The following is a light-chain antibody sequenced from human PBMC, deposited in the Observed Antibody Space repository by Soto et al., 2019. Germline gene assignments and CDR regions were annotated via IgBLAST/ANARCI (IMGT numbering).Light chain of an antibody. Sequence: QSALTQPASVSGSPGQSITISCTGTSFDVGGYNYVSWYQQHPGKAPKLMIYDVSNRPSGVSNRFSGSKSGNTASLTISGLQAEDEADYYCSSYTSFSTVVFGGGTQLTVL. J-gene: IGLJ2*01. CDR2: DVS. CDR1: SFDVGGYNY. CDR3: SSYTSFSTVV. V-gene: IGLV2-14*01.